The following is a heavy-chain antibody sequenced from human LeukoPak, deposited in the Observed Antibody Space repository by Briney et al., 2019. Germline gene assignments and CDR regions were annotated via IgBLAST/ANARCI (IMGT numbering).Heavy chain of an antibody. D-gene: IGHD2-15*01. J-gene: IGHJ4*02. CDR1: GFTFTSYG. V-gene: IGHV1-18*01. Sequence: ASVKVSCKASGFTFTSYGIGWVQQAPGQGLEWIGWISAYNGNTNYAQKLQGRVTMTTDTSTSTAYMELRSLRSDDTALYYCARDDWLGYCSGGSCLVDYWGQGTLVTVSS. CDR3: ARDDWLGYCSGGSCLVDY. CDR2: ISAYNGNT.